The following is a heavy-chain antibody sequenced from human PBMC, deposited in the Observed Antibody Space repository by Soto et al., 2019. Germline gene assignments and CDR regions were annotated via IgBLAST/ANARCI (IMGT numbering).Heavy chain of an antibody. J-gene: IGHJ6*02. D-gene: IGHD6-6*01. CDR1: GASIRSFY. CDR2: IYNIGST. V-gene: IGHV4-59*01. CDR3: AREGYSSACLDV. Sequence: SETLSLTCSVSGASIRSFYWSWIRQPPGKGLEWMGYIYNIGSTKYNPSLKSRVTISVDTSKNQFSLKLNSVTAADTAVYYCAREGYSSACLDVWGQGTTVTVS.